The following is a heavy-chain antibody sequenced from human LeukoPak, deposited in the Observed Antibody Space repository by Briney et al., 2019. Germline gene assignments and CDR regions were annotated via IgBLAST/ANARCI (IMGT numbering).Heavy chain of an antibody. CDR1: GYTFTSYF. CDR2: INPNSGGT. D-gene: IGHD3-22*01. CDR3: ARAYYYDSSGYYSAFDI. Sequence: GASVKVSCKASGYTFTSYFMHWVRQAPGQGLEWMGWINPNSGGTNYAQKFQGRVTMTRDTSISTAYMELGRLRSDDTAVYYCARAYYYDSSGYYSAFDIWGQGTWSPSLQ. V-gene: IGHV1-2*02. J-gene: IGHJ3*02.